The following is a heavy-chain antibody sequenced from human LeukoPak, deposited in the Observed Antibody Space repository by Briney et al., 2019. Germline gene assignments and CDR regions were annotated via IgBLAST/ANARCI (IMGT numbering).Heavy chain of an antibody. CDR1: GFTFSSYA. J-gene: IGHJ5*02. V-gene: IGHV3-23*01. CDR3: AKDLRGGIAVAGYNWFDP. Sequence: GGSLRLSCAASGFTFSSYAMSWVRQAPGKGLEWVTAISGSGGSTYYADSVKGRFTISRDNSKNALYLQMNSLRAEDTAVYYCAKDLRGGIAVAGYNWFDPWRQRTLVTVSS. CDR2: ISGSGGST. D-gene: IGHD6-19*01.